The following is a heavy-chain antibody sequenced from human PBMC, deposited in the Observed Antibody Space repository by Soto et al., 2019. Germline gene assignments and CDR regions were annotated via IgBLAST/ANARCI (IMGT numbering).Heavy chain of an antibody. CDR3: VRSIAVAGGGWFDP. V-gene: IGHV2-70*13. J-gene: IGHJ5*02. CDR2: IDWDDDK. D-gene: IGHD6-19*01. Sequence: TLSLTCTVSGGPISSGGYYWSWIRQHPGKGLEWLALIDWDDDKYYSTSLKTRLTISKDTSKNQVVLTMTNMDPVDTATYYCVRSIAVAGGGWFDPWGQGTLVTVSS. CDR1: GGPISSGGYY.